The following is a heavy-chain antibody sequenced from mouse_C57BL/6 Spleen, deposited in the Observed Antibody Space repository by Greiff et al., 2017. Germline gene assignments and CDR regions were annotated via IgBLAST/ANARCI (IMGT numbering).Heavy chain of an antibody. Sequence: VQLQQSGPELVKPGASVKISCKASGYAFSSSWMNWVKQRPGKGLEWIGRIYPGDGDTNYNGKFKGKATLTADKSSSTAYMQLSSLTSEDSAVYFCARDYYGNYVDYFDYWGQGTTLTVSS. J-gene: IGHJ2*01. CDR1: GYAFSSSW. CDR3: ARDYYGNYVDYFDY. D-gene: IGHD2-1*01. V-gene: IGHV1-82*01. CDR2: IYPGDGDT.